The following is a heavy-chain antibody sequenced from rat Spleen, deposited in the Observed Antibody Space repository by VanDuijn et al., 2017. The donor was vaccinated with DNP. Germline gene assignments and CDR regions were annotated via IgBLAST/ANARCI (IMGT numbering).Heavy chain of an antibody. CDR1: GFTFSNYD. CDR2: INYDGSST. CDR3: TTFEGRDA. V-gene: IGHV5S10*01. J-gene: IGHJ4*01. Sequence: EVQLVESGGGVVQPGRSMTLSCAASGFTFSNYDMAWVRQAPKKGLEWVATINYDGSSTYYRDSVKGRFTISRNNAESTLYLQMDSLRSEDTATYYCTTFEGRDAWGQGTSVTVSS. D-gene: IGHD1-11*01.